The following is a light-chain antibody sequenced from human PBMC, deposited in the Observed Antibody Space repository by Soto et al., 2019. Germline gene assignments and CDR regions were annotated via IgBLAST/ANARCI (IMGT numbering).Light chain of an antibody. CDR1: QSISSY. Sequence: DIQMTQSPSSLSASVGDRVTITCRASQSISSYLSWYQQKPGNAPKLLIYSASSLQSGVPSRFSGSGSGTDFNFTISRLQPEDFATYYCQQCYSTPLTFGGGTKVEI. CDR2: SAS. CDR3: QQCYSTPLT. V-gene: IGKV1-39*01. J-gene: IGKJ4*01.